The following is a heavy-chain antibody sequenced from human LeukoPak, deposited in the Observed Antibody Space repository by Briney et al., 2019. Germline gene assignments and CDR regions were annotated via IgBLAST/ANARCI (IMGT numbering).Heavy chain of an antibody. CDR1: GGSFSGYY. CDR3: ASILGYCSSTSCYYYGMDV. J-gene: IGHJ6*02. D-gene: IGHD2-2*01. V-gene: IGHV4-34*01. CDR2: INHSGST. Sequence: SETLSLTCAVYGGSFSGYYWSWVRQPPGKGLEWFGEINHSGSTNYNPSLKSRVTISVDTSKNQFSLKLSSVTAADTAVYYCASILGYCSSTSCYYYGMDVWGQGTTVTVSS.